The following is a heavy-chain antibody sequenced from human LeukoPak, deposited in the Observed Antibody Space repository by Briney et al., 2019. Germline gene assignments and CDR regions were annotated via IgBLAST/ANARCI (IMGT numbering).Heavy chain of an antibody. Sequence: SETLSLTCAVYGGSFSGYYWSWIRQPPGKGLEWIGEINHSGSTNYNPSLKSRVTISVDTSKNQFSLKLSSVTAADTAVYYCARLKGRITMARRRHTYFDYWGQGTLVTVSS. CDR2: INHSGST. J-gene: IGHJ4*02. D-gene: IGHD3-10*01. CDR1: GGSFSGYY. V-gene: IGHV4-34*01. CDR3: ARLKGRITMARRRHTYFDY.